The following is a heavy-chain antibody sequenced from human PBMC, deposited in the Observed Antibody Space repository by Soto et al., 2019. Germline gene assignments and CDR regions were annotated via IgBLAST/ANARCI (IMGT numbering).Heavy chain of an antibody. CDR2: ISYDGSNK. CDR3: ARDESIYYYDSSGYSDRMFFDY. Sequence: QVQLVESGGGVVQPGRSLRLSCAASGFTFSSYAMHWVRQAPGKGLEWVAVISYDGSNKYYADSVKGRFTISRDNSKNTLYLQMNSMRAEDTAVYYCARDESIYYYDSSGYSDRMFFDYWGQGTLVTVSS. CDR1: GFTFSSYA. V-gene: IGHV3-30-3*01. J-gene: IGHJ4*02. D-gene: IGHD3-22*01.